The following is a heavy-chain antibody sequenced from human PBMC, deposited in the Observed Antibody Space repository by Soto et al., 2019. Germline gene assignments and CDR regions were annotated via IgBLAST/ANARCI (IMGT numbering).Heavy chain of an antibody. Sequence: QVQLVESGGGVVQPGRSLRLSCAASGFTFSSYGMHWVRQAPGKGLEWVAVISYDGSNKYYADSVKGRFNISRDNSKNTLYLQMNSLRAEDKAVYYCAKDLRVWGVAATPLDYWGPGTLVTVSS. CDR3: AKDLRVWGVAATPLDY. V-gene: IGHV3-30*18. J-gene: IGHJ4*02. CDR1: GFTFSSYG. D-gene: IGHD2-15*01. CDR2: ISYDGSNK.